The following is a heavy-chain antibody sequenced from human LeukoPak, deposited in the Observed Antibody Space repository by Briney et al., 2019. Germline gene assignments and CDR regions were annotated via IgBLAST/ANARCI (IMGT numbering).Heavy chain of an antibody. V-gene: IGHV1-69*05. J-gene: IGHJ4*02. CDR1: GGTFSSYA. Sequence: GASVKVSCKASGGTFSSYAISWVRQAPGQGLEWMGGIIPIFGTANYAQKFQGRVTITTDESTSTAYMELSSLRSEDTAVYYCASRVSPGDCCNWPFDYWGQGTLVTVSS. CDR2: IIPIFGTA. CDR3: ASRVSPGDCCNWPFDY. D-gene: IGHD5-24*01.